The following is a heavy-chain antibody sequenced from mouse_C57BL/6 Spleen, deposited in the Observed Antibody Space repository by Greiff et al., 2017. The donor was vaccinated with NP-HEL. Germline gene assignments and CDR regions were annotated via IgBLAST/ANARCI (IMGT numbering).Heavy chain of an antibody. CDR2: IYPRDGST. Sequence: QVQLQQSGPELVKPGASVKLSCKASGYTFTSYDINWVKQRPGQGLEWIGWIYPRDGSTTYNEKFKGKATLTVDPSSSTAYMELHSLTSEESAVYFCARTRPRDDYDRYCDVWGTGTTVTVSS. J-gene: IGHJ1*03. V-gene: IGHV1-85*01. CDR1: GYTFTSYD. CDR3: ARTRPRDDYDRYCDV. D-gene: IGHD2-4*01.